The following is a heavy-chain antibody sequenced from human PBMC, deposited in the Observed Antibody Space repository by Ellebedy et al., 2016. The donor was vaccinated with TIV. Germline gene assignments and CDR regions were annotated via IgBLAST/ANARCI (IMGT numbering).Heavy chain of an antibody. CDR1: GDTITRYA. V-gene: IGHV1-3*01. CDR2: INGGNGDT. Sequence: AASVKVSCKASGDTITRYAIHWVRQAPGQRPEWKGWINGGNGDTSFSQKFQGRVTLTRDTSASTAYMELSSLRFDDTAVYYCARTSDSSTYYQYYYGVDVWGQGTTVTVSS. CDR3: ARTSDSSTYYQYYYGVDV. J-gene: IGHJ6*02. D-gene: IGHD3-22*01.